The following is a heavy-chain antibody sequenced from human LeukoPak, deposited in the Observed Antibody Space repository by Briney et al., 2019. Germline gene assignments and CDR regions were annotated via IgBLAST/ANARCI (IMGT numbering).Heavy chain of an antibody. Sequence: ASVKVSCKASGYTFTGYYMHWVRQAPGQGLEWMGWINPNSGGTNYAQKFQGRVTMTGDTSISTAYMELSRLRSDDTAVYYCATSSYDFWSGTPRSPDYWGQGTLVTVSS. CDR3: ATSSYDFWSGTPRSPDY. CDR2: INPNSGGT. V-gene: IGHV1-2*02. D-gene: IGHD3-3*01. J-gene: IGHJ4*02. CDR1: GYTFTGYY.